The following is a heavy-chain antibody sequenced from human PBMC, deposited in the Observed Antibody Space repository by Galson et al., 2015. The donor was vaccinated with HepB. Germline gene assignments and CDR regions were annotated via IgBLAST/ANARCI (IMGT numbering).Heavy chain of an antibody. Sequence: SLRLSCAASGFTFTYYAMNWVRQAPGKGLEWVSSISSSGSHIYYADSLKGRFTISRDNAKSSLFLQMNSLRAEDTAVYFCTRDQPGGYCSSTSCSGPQYHFDSWGQGTLVTVSS. V-gene: IGHV3-21*01. CDR2: ISSSGSHI. CDR3: TRDQPGGYCSSTSCSGPQYHFDS. J-gene: IGHJ4*02. D-gene: IGHD2-2*01. CDR1: GFTFTYYA.